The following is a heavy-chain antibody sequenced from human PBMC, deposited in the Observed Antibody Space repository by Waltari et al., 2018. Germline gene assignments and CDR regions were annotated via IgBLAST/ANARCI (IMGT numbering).Heavy chain of an antibody. CDR2: ISGSGATT. CDR1: GFSFCGFA. CDR3: AKAFRGYSGSYFDY. Sequence: EVQLLESGGGLAQPGGSLRLSCATPGFSFCGFAMNWVRQAPGKGLEWVSGISGSGATTYYADSVRGRFTISRDNSRNTLSLEVNSLRAEDTAIYYCAKAFRGYSGSYFDYWGQGVPVTVSS. D-gene: IGHD5-12*01. V-gene: IGHV3-23*01. J-gene: IGHJ4*02.